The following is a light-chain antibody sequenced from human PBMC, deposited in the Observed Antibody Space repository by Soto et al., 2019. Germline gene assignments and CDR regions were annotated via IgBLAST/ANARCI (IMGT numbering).Light chain of an antibody. Sequence: EIMLTQSPVTLSLSPGEGATLSCRASQSVAGSYLAWYQQKPGRTPRLLIYGASNRATGIPGRFSGSGSGTEFTLTINRLEPEDFAVYYCQQYGVSPRTFGQGTKVDIK. CDR3: QQYGVSPRT. CDR2: GAS. V-gene: IGKV3-20*01. J-gene: IGKJ1*01. CDR1: QSVAGSY.